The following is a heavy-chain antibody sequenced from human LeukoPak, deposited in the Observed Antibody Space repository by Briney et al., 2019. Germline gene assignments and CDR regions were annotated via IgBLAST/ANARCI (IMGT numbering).Heavy chain of an antibody. CDR1: GFTFSSYW. CDR3: ARCYYGSGRQYNWFDP. CDR2: IKQDGSEK. D-gene: IGHD3-10*01. J-gene: IGHJ5*02. V-gene: IGHV3-7*01. Sequence: GGSLRLSCAASGFTFSSYWMSWVRQAPGKGLEWVANIKQDGSEKYYVDSVKGRFTISRDNAKNSLYLQMNSLRAEDTAVYYCARCYYGSGRQYNWFDPWGQGTLVTVSS.